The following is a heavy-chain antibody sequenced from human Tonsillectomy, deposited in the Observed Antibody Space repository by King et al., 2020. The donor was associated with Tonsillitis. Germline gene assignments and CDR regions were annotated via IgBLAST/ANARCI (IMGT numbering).Heavy chain of an antibody. D-gene: IGHD1-26*01. CDR3: PTDLVVGATTRGVDY. J-gene: IGHJ4*02. V-gene: IGHV3-15*01. CDR1: GFTFSNAW. CDR2: IKSKTDGGTT. Sequence: VQLVESGGGLVKPGGSLRLSCAASGFTFSNAWMSWVRQAPGKGLEWVGRIKSKTDGGTTDYAAPVKGRFTISRDDSKNTLYLQMNSLKTEDTAVYYCPTDLVVGATTRGVDYWGQGTLVTVSS.